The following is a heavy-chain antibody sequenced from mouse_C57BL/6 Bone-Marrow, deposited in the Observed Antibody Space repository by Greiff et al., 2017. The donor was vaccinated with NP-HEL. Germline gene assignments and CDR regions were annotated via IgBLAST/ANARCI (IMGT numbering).Heavy chain of an antibody. CDR2: IYPGSGST. CDR3: ARGEDSSGPFAD. D-gene: IGHD3-2*02. V-gene: IGHV1-55*01. CDR1: GYTFTSYW. J-gene: IGHJ3*01. Sequence: QVQLQQPGAELVKPGASVKMSCKASGYTFTSYWITWVKQRPGQGLEWIGDIYPGSGSTNYNEKFKSKATLTVDTSSSTAYMQLSSLTSEDSAVDYCARGEDSSGPFADRGQGTLVTVSA.